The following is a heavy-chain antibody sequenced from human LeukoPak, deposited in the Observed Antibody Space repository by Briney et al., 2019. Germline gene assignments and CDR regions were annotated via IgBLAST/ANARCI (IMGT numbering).Heavy chain of an antibody. CDR3: ARCIGAAGFAFDI. D-gene: IGHD6-13*01. CDR1: GGTFSSYT. Sequence: SVKVSCKASGGTFSSYTISWVRQAPGQGLEWMGRIIPILGIANYAQKFQGRVTITSVKTTSTAYTELSSLRSEDTAVYYCARCIGAAGFAFDIWGQGTMVTVPS. V-gene: IGHV1-69*02. CDR2: IIPILGIA. J-gene: IGHJ3*02.